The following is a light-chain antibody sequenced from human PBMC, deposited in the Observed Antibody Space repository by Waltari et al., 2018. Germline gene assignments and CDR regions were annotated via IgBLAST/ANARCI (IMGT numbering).Light chain of an antibody. CDR2: YAN. CDR1: ESVGTA. CDR3: QQSRQWPRRT. V-gene: IGKV3D-15*01. Sequence: EIVMTQSPVTMSVSPGAGVTLSCTASESVGTAVAWDRHKPGQPPRLLIYYANARATGVPARISGSGSGTDFTLTISSLEPEDFAFYYCQQSRQWPRRTFGQGTKLEI. J-gene: IGKJ2*01.